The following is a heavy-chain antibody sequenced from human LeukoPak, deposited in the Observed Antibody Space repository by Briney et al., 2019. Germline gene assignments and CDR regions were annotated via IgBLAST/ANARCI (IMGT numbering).Heavy chain of an antibody. CDR2: INHSGST. J-gene: IGHJ4*02. CDR3: ARGSQSLGYCSGGSCRAKIFDY. D-gene: IGHD2-15*01. V-gene: IGHV4-34*01. Sequence: SETLSLTCAVYGGSFSGYYWSWIRQPPGKGLEWIGEINHSGSTNYNPSIKSRVTIPVDTSKNQFSLKLSSVTAAATAVYYCARGSQSLGYCSGGSCRAKIFDYWGQGTLVTGSS. CDR1: GGSFSGYY.